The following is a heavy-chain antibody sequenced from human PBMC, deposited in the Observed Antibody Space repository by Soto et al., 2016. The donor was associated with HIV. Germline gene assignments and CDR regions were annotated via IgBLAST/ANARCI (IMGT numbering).Heavy chain of an antibody. J-gene: IGHJ4*02. D-gene: IGHD3-16*01. Sequence: QVQLVQSGAEVKKPGSSVKVSCKASGGTFSSYAISWVRQAPGQGLEWMGWILPNTGGTKYAQSLQGRVTMTRNTSISTAYMEVTSLRSDDTAVYYCVSYGYWGQGTLVTVSS. V-gene: IGHV1-2*02. CDR1: GGTFSSYA. CDR2: ILPNTGGT. CDR3: VSYGY.